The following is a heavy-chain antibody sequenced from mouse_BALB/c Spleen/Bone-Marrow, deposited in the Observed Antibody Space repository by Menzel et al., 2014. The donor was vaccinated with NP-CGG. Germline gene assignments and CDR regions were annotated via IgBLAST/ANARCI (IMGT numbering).Heavy chain of an antibody. Sequence: EVQLQQPGPELVKPGASVKMSCKASGYTFTDYYMDWVKQSHGESFEWIGRVNPYNGGTSYNQKFKGKATLTVYKSSSTAYMELNSLTSEDSAVYYCAISPYGNFYAMDSWGQGASVTVSS. D-gene: IGHD2-1*01. J-gene: IGHJ4*01. V-gene: IGHV1-19*01. CDR1: GYTFTDYY. CDR3: AISPYGNFYAMDS. CDR2: VNPYNGGT.